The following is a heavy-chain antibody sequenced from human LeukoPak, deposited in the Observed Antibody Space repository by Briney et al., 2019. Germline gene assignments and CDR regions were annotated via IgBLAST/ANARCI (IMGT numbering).Heavy chain of an antibody. J-gene: IGHJ5*02. Sequence: SETLSLTCAVYGGSFSGYYWSWIRQPPGKGLEWIGEINHSGSTNYNPSLKSRVTISVDTSKNQFSLKLSSVTAADTAVYYCARGSHLWFGESGWFDPWGQGTLVTVSS. CDR2: INHSGST. CDR3: ARGSHLWFGESGWFDP. D-gene: IGHD3-10*01. V-gene: IGHV4-34*01. CDR1: GGSFSGYY.